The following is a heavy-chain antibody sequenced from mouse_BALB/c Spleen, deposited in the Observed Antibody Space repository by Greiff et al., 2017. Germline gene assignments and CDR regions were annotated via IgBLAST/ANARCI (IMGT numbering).Heavy chain of an antibody. D-gene: IGHD1-1*01. J-gene: IGHJ3*01. V-gene: IGHV1-5*01. CDR1: GYSFTSYW. Sequence: VQLKQSGTVLARPGASVKMSCKASGYSFTSYWMHWVKQRPGQGLEWIGAIYPGNSDTSYNQKFKGKAKLTAVTSASTAYMELSSLTNEDSAVYYCTRTIHYYGSSYLYWGQGTLVTVSA. CDR3: TRTIHYYGSSYLY. CDR2: IYPGNSDT.